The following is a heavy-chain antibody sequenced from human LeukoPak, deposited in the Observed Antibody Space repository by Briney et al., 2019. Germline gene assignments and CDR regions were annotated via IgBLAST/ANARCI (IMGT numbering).Heavy chain of an antibody. CDR3: ARRAGAYSHPYDY. Sequence: GGSLRLSCAVSGFTLSTYSMNWVRKAPGKGLEWVSFIYSDNTHYSDSVKGRFTISRDNSKNTLYLQMNSLRAEDTAVYYCARRAGAYSHPYDYWGQGTLVTVSS. D-gene: IGHD4/OR15-4a*01. CDR1: GFTLSTYS. V-gene: IGHV3-53*01. CDR2: IYSDNT. J-gene: IGHJ4*02.